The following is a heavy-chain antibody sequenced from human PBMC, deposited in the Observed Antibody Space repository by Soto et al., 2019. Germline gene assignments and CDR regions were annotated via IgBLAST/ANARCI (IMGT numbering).Heavy chain of an antibody. CDR3: AREGVGAAAGQYWYMDL. CDR1: GYTFTSYD. D-gene: IGHD6-13*01. J-gene: IGHJ2*01. Sequence: ASVKVSCKASGYTFTSYDINWVRQATGQGLEWMGWMNTNSGNTGYAQQFQGRVTMTRNTSISTAYMELSSLRSEDTAVYYCAREGVGAAAGQYWYMDLWGRGTLVTVSS. CDR2: MNTNSGNT. V-gene: IGHV1-8*02.